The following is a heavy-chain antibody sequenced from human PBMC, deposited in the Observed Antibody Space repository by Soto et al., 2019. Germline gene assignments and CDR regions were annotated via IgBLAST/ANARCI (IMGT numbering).Heavy chain of an antibody. CDR3: AIRDGDYFFGEPY. V-gene: IGHV1-69*02. J-gene: IGHJ4*02. D-gene: IGHD4-17*01. CDR1: GGTFSSYT. CDR2: IIPILGIA. Sequence: QVQLVQSGAEVKKPGSSVKVSCKASGGTFSSYTISWVRQAPGQGLEWMGRIIPILGIANYAQKFQGRVTITAHKSTSTASMELSSLRSEDTAVYYCAIRDGDYFFGEPYWGQGTLVTVSS.